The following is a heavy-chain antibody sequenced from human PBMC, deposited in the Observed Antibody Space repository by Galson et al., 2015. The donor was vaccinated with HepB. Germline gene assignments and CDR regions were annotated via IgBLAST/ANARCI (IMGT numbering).Heavy chain of an antibody. D-gene: IGHD6-6*01. CDR1: GFTFSSYG. CDR3: AKLWLYSSSESDFDY. V-gene: IGHV3-30*18. Sequence: SLRLSCAASGFTFSSYGMHWVRQAPGKGLEWVAVISYDGSNKYYADSVKGRFTISRDNSKNTLYLQMNSLRAEDTAVYYCAKLWLYSSSESDFDYWGQGTLVTVSS. CDR2: ISYDGSNK. J-gene: IGHJ4*02.